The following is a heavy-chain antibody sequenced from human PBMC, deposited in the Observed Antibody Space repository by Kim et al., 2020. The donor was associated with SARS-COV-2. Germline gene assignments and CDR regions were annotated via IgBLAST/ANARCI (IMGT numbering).Heavy chain of an antibody. Sequence: YNPSLKSRVTISVDTSKNQFALKLSSVTAADTAVYYCARGPRGPSPYMDVWGKGTTVTVSS. D-gene: IGHD3-10*01. J-gene: IGHJ6*03. V-gene: IGHV4-34*01. CDR3: ARGPRGPSPYMDV.